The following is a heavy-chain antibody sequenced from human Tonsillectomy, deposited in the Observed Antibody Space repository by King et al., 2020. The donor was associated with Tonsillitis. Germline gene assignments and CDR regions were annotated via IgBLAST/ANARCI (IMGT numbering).Heavy chain of an antibody. Sequence: VQLVESGGGVVQPGRSLRLSCAASGFTFSTYPMHWVRQAPGKGLEWVAFISYDGSNKYYADSVKGRFTISRDNSKNTLYLQMNSLRPEDTAVYYCARASYCGGDCYWNDSWGQGTLVTVSS. CDR3: ARASYCGGDCYWNDS. J-gene: IGHJ4*02. CDR2: ISYDGSNK. CDR1: GFTFSTYP. D-gene: IGHD2-21*02. V-gene: IGHV3-30-3*01.